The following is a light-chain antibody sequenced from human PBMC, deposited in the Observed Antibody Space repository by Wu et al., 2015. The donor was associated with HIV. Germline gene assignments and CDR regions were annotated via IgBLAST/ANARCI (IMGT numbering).Light chain of an antibody. V-gene: IGKV3-15*01. Sequence: EIVLTQSPATLSVSPGERATLSCRASQSVSSNLAWYQQKPGQAPRLLIYSASTRATGIPARFSGSGSGTEFTLTISSLQSEDFAVYYCQQYNNXFRTLGQGTKVEIK. CDR2: SAS. CDR1: QSVSSN. CDR3: QQYNNXFRT. J-gene: IGKJ1*01.